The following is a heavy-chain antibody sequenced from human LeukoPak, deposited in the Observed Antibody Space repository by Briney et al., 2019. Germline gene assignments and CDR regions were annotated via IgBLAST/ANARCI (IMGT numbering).Heavy chain of an antibody. D-gene: IGHD1-7*01. CDR1: GFTFGTYA. Sequence: GGSLRLSCAASGFTFGTYAMNWVRQAPGKGLEWVSLISSGGSTYYADSVRGRFTISRDNSKNTLYLQMNSLRAEDTAVYYCARDWGNWNYDYWGQGTLVTVSS. J-gene: IGHJ4*02. CDR3: ARDWGNWNYDY. V-gene: IGHV3-66*01. CDR2: ISSGGST.